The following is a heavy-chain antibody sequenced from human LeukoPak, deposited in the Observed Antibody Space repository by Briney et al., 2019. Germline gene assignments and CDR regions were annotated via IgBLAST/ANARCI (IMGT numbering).Heavy chain of an antibody. Sequence: SETLSLTCTVSGGSISSYYWSWIRQPAGKGLEWIGRIYTSGSTNYNPSLKSRVTMSVDTSKNQFSLKLSSVTAADTAVYYCARGFSVITFGGALYYFDYWGQGTLVTVSS. D-gene: IGHD3-16*01. CDR2: IYTSGST. V-gene: IGHV4-4*07. J-gene: IGHJ4*02. CDR3: ARGFSVITFGGALYYFDY. CDR1: GGSISSYY.